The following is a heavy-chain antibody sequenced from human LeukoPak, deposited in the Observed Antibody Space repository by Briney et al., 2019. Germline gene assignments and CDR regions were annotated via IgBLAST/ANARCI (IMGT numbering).Heavy chain of an antibody. CDR2: INPSGGST. CDR1: GYTFTSYY. J-gene: IGHJ4*02. Sequence: ASVKASCKASGYTFTSYYMHWVRQAPGQGLEWMGIINPSGGSTSYAQKFQGRVTMTRDMSTSTVYMELSSLRSEDTAVYYCARDGVNSGYDYDRGYFDYWGQGTLVTVSS. V-gene: IGHV1-46*01. CDR3: ARDGVNSGYDYDRGYFDY. D-gene: IGHD5-12*01.